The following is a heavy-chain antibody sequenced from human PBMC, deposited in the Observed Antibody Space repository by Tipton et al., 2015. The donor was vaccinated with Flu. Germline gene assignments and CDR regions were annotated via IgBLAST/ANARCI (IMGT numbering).Heavy chain of an antibody. CDR2: VRHDGIKT. D-gene: IGHD4/OR15-4a*01. V-gene: IGHV3-30*02. J-gene: IGHJ4*02. Sequence: SLRLSCAASGFAFSSFDIHWVRQAPGRGLEWVASVRHDGIKTDYADSVKGRFTISRDNSKNTLYLQMTTLRAEDTAVYYCAVTHGALGGGYWGQGTLVTLSS. CDR3: AVTHGALGGGY. CDR1: GFAFSSFD.